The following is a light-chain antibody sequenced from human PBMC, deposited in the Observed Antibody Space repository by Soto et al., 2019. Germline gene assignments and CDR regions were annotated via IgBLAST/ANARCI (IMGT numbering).Light chain of an antibody. CDR3: CSYAGSYTFV. V-gene: IGLV2-11*01. CDR1: SSDVGGYNY. J-gene: IGLJ2*01. Sequence: QSALTQPASVSGSPGQSITISCTGTSSDVGGYNYVSWYQQHPGKAPKVMIYDVSKRPSGVPNRFSGSKSGNTASLTISGLQAEDEADYHCCSYAGSYTFVFGGGTKLTVL. CDR2: DVS.